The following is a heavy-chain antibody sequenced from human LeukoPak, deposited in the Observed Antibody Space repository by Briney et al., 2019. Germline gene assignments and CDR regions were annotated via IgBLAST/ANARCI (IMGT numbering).Heavy chain of an antibody. CDR1: GFTFNNYN. D-gene: IGHD1-26*01. V-gene: IGHV3-21*01. CDR3: ARDPYSGNYGNYYYYYMDV. CDR2: ITSSGTYI. Sequence: PGGSLRLSCAASGFTFNNYNMNWVRQAPGRALEWVSSITSSGTYIFYADSVKGRFTISRDNAKNSLYLQMNSLGPEDTAVYYCARDPYSGNYGNYYYYYMDVWGKGTTVTISS. J-gene: IGHJ6*03.